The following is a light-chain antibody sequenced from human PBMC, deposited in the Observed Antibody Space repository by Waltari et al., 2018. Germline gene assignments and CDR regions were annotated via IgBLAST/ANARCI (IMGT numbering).Light chain of an antibody. CDR3: QQLNSYPPT. V-gene: IGKV1-9*01. Sequence: QLTHPPSSLSASVGDRVTITCRASQGISSFLAWYQQKAGKAPKLLIYAASTLQSGVPSRFSGSGSGTDFTLTISSLQPEDFATYYCQQLNSYPPTFGGGTKVEIK. CDR2: AAS. CDR1: QGISSF. J-gene: IGKJ4*01.